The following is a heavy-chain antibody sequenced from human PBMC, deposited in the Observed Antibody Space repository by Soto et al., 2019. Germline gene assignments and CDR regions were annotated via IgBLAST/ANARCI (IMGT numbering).Heavy chain of an antibody. V-gene: IGHV1-8*01. CDR3: ARWPDGYYYYGMDF. Sequence: QVQLVQSGAEVKKPGASVKVSCKASGYTFTSYDINWVRQATGQGLEWMGWMNPNSGNTGDAQKFQGRVTMTRNTSISTAYMELSSLRYEDTAVYYCARWPDGYYYYGMDFWGQGTTVTVSS. CDR1: GYTFTSYD. J-gene: IGHJ6*02. CDR2: MNPNSGNT.